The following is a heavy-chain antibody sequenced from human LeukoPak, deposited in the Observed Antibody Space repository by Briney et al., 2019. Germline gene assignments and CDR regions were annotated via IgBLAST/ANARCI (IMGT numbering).Heavy chain of an antibody. CDR1: GGSVSSGSYY. CDR2: INHSGST. J-gene: IGHJ5*02. V-gene: IGHV4-34*01. D-gene: IGHD2-15*01. CDR3: ARASGICSGGSCYLNWFDP. Sequence: SETLSLTCAVSGGSVSSGSYYWSWIRQPPGKGLEWIGEINHSGSTNYNPSLKSRVTISVDTSKNQFSLKLSSVTAADTAVYYCARASGICSGGSCYLNWFDPWGQGTLVTVSS.